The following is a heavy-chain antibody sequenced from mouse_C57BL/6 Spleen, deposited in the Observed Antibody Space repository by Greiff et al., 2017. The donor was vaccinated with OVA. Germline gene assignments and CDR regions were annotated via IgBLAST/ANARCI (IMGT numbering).Heavy chain of an antibody. CDR1: GYSITSGYY. Sequence: EVKLMESGPGLVKPSQSLSLTCSVTGYSITSGYYWNWIRQFPGNKLEWMGYISYDGSNNYNPSLKNRISITRDTSKNQFFLKLNSVTTEDTATYYCARDPHFDVWGTGTTVTVSS. CDR3: ARDPHFDV. V-gene: IGHV3-6*01. CDR2: ISYDGSN. J-gene: IGHJ1*03.